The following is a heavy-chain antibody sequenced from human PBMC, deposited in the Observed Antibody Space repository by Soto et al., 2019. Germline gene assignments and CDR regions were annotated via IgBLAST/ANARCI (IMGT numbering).Heavy chain of an antibody. J-gene: IGHJ6*02. CDR1: GFTFSSYA. CDR2: ISYDGSNK. D-gene: IGHD2-15*01. CDR3: AKAVAQPYVYYYGMDV. Sequence: GGSLRLSCAASGFTFSSYAMHWVRQAPGKGLEWVAVISYDGSNKYYADSVKGRFTITRDNSKNTLYLQMNSLRAEDTAVYYCAKAVAQPYVYYYGMDVWGQGTTVTVSS. V-gene: IGHV3-30*04.